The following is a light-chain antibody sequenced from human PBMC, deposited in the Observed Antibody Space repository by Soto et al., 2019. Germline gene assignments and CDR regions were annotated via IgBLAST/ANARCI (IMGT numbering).Light chain of an antibody. CDR2: SNN. Sequence: QSVLTQPPSATGTPGQRVTISCSGTISNIGSNSVNWYQQLPGTAPSLLIYSNNQRASGVSGRFSGSKSGTSASLAISGLRSEDESDYYCAAWDDRLNGYVFGTGTKLTV. CDR3: AAWDDRLNGYV. J-gene: IGLJ1*01. CDR1: ISNIGSNS. V-gene: IGLV1-44*01.